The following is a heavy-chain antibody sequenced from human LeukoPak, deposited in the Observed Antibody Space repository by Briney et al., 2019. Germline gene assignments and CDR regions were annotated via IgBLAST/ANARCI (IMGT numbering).Heavy chain of an antibody. Sequence: SVKVSCKASGGTFSSYTISWVRQAPGQGLEWMGRIIPILGIANYAQKFQGRVTITADKSTSTAYMELSSLRSEDTAVYYCASMVRGVIGYDYWGQGTLVTVSS. CDR2: IIPILGIA. V-gene: IGHV1-69*02. CDR1: GGTFSSYT. J-gene: IGHJ4*02. D-gene: IGHD3-10*01. CDR3: ASMVRGVIGYDY.